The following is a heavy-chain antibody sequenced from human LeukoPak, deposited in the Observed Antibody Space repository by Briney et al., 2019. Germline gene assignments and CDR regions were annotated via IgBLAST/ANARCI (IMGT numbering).Heavy chain of an antibody. Sequence: GGSLRLSCAASGFNFSSYSMNWVRQAPGKGPEWVSSISSSSSFRYYADSVKGRFTISRDNAKNSLYLQMNSLRAEDTAVYYCARESSGYFYWGQGTLVTVSS. CDR2: ISSSSSFR. D-gene: IGHD3-22*01. CDR1: GFNFSSYS. CDR3: ARESSGYFY. J-gene: IGHJ4*02. V-gene: IGHV3-21*01.